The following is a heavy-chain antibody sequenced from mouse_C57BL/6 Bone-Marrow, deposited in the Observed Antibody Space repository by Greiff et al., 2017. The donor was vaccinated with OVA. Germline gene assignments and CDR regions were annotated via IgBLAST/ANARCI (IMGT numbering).Heavy chain of an antibody. CDR2: IHPNSGST. CDR3: AGNWYYFDY. D-gene: IGHD4-1*01. Sequence: QVQLQQSGAELVKPGASVKLSCKASGYTFTSYWMHWVKQRPGQGLEWIGMIHPNSGSTNYNEKFKSKATLTVAKSSSTAYMQLSSLTSEDSAVYYCAGNWYYFDYWGQGTTLTVSS. V-gene: IGHV1-64*01. J-gene: IGHJ2*01. CDR1: GYTFTSYW.